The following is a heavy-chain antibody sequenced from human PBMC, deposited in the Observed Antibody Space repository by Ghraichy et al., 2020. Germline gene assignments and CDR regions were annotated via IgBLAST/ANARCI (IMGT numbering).Heavy chain of an antibody. D-gene: IGHD4-17*01. V-gene: IGHV4-34*01. CDR2: INHSGST. CDR1: GGSFSGYY. J-gene: IGHJ5*02. Sequence: SETLSLTCAVYGGSFSGYYWSWIRQPPGKGLEWIGEINHSGSTNYNPSLKSRVTISVDTSKNQFSLKLSSVTAADTAVYYCARVVVRFATRKTTVTTGWFDPWGQGTLVTVSS. CDR3: ARVVVRFATRKTTVTTGWFDP.